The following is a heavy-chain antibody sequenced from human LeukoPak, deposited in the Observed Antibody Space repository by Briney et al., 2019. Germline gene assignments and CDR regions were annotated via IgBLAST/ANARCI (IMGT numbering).Heavy chain of an antibody. V-gene: IGHV1-18*01. J-gene: IGHJ4*02. Sequence: ASVKVSCKASGYTFTSYGISWVRQAPGQGLEWMGWISAYNGNTNYAQKLQGRVTMTTDTSTSTAYTELRSLRSDDTAVYYCARDYVWGSYRLGFDYWGQGTLVTVSS. CDR1: GYTFTSYG. CDR2: ISAYNGNT. CDR3: ARDYVWGSYRLGFDY. D-gene: IGHD3-16*02.